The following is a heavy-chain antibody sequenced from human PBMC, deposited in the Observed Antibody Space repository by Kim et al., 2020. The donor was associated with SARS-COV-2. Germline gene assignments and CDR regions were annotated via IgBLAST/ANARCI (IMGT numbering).Heavy chain of an antibody. V-gene: IGHV3-21*01. CDR2: ISSSSYI. Sequence: GGSLRLSCAASGFTFSSYSMNWVRQAPGKGLEWVSSISSSSYIYYADSVKGRFTISRDNAKNSLYLQMNSLRAEDTAVYYCARSSGIAAATTFYGMDVWGQGTTVTVSS. D-gene: IGHD6-13*01. CDR3: ARSSGIAAATTFYGMDV. CDR1: GFTFSSYS. J-gene: IGHJ6*02.